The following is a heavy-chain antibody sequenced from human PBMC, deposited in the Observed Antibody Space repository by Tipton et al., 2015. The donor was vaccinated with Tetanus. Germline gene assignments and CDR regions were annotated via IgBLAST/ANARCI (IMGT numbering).Heavy chain of an antibody. J-gene: IGHJ3*02. CDR3: ARTWGVWVTSIDAFDI. CDR2: IHYDGTT. Sequence: PGLVKPSETLSLTCTVSGGSLSRISYYWCAIRQRPGKGLEWIGSIHYDGTTHYNPSLNSRVTMSVDMSKNQFSLRLSSVTAADTAVYYCARTWGVWVTSIDAFDIWGQGTKVAVSS. D-gene: IGHD3-16*01. V-gene: IGHV4-39*01. CDR1: GGSLSRISYY.